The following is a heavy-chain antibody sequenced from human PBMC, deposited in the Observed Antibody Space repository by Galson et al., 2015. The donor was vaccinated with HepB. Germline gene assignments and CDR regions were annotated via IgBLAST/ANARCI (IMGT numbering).Heavy chain of an antibody. D-gene: IGHD3-9*01. CDR1: GGSISSSNW. J-gene: IGHJ3*02. V-gene: IGHV4-4*02. CDR3: ARDSGHYDILTGYHPDAFDI. CDR2: IYHSGST. Sequence: TLSLTCAVSGGSISSSNWWSWVRQPPGKGLEWIGEIYHSGSTNYNPSLKSRVTISVDKSKNQFSLKLSSVTAADTAVYYCARDSGHYDILTGYHPDAFDIWGQGTMVTVSS.